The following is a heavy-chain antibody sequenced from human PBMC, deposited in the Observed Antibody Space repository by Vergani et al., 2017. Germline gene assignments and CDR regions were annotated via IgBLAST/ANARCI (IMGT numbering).Heavy chain of an antibody. CDR3: ARAKDIVVVPAAIGWFDP. D-gene: IGHD2-2*01. CDR2: INPNSGGT. Sequence: QVQLVQSGAEVKKPGASVKVSCKASGYTFTGYYMHWVRQAPGQGLEWMGWINPNSGGTNYAQKFQGRVTMTRDTSISTVYMELSSLRSEDTAVYYCARAKDIVVVPAAIGWFDPWGQGTLVTVSS. J-gene: IGHJ5*02. V-gene: IGHV1-2*02. CDR1: GYTFTGYY.